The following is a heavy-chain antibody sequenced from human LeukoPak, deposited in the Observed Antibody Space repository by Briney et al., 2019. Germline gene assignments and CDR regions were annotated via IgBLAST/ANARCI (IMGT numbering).Heavy chain of an antibody. CDR3: ARDSSEPYYYYGMDV. CDR1: GYTFTSYG. CDR2: ISAYNGNT. D-gene: IGHD1-14*01. Sequence: ASVKASCKASGYTFTSYGISWVRQAPGQGLEWMGWISAYNGNTNYAQKLQGRVTMTTDTSTSTAYMELRSLRSDDTAVYYCARDSSEPYYYYGMDVWGQGTTVTVSS. J-gene: IGHJ6*02. V-gene: IGHV1-18*01.